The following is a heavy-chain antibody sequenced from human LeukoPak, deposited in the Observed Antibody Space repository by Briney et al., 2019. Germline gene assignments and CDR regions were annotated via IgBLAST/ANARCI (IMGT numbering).Heavy chain of an antibody. V-gene: IGHV3-11*04. CDR3: ARVLVGATYAFDI. CDR1: GFTFSDYY. Sequence: PGGSLRLSCAASGFTFSDYYMSWIRQAPGKGLEWVSYISSSGSTIYYADSVKGRFTISRDNAKNTLYLQMNSLRAEDTAVYYCARVLVGATYAFDIWGQGTMVTVSS. D-gene: IGHD1-26*01. J-gene: IGHJ3*02. CDR2: ISSSGSTI.